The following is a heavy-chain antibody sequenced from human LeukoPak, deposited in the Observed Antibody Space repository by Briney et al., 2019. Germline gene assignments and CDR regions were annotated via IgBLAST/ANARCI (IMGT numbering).Heavy chain of an antibody. Sequence: GGSLRLSCAASGFTFSSYAMSWVRQAPGKGLEWVSAISGSGGSTFYADSVKGRFTISRDNSKNTLYLQMNSLRAEDTAVYYCARSSWEYYFDYWGQGTLVTVSS. V-gene: IGHV3-23*01. CDR2: ISGSGGST. D-gene: IGHD6-13*01. CDR3: ARSSWEYYFDY. J-gene: IGHJ4*02. CDR1: GFTFSSYA.